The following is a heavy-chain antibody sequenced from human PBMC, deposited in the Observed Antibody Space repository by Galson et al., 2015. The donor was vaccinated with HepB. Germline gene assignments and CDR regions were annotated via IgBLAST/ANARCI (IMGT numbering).Heavy chain of an antibody. J-gene: IGHJ3*02. D-gene: IGHD3-10*01. V-gene: IGHV3-53*01. CDR2: IYSGDNT. CDR3: ARGATFGSGTRGGFDI. CDR1: GFTVSSKY. Sequence: SLRLSCAASGFTVSSKYMSWVRQAPGKGLEGVSIIYSGDNTYYADSVKGRFTISRDNSKNTLYLQMNSLRAEDTAVYHCARGATFGSGTRGGFDIWGQGTMVTVS.